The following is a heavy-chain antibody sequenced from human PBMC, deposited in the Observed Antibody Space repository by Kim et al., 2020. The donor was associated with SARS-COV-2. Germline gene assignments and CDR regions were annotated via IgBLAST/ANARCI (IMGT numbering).Heavy chain of an antibody. Sequence: KSYAKAVKGRYTISRDNAKNTLYLQMNSLRAEDTAVYYCARRQFTSGWYYFDYRGQGTLVTVSS. V-gene: IGHV3-74*01. J-gene: IGHJ4*02. D-gene: IGHD6-19*01. CDR3: ARRQFTSGWYYFDY. CDR2: K.